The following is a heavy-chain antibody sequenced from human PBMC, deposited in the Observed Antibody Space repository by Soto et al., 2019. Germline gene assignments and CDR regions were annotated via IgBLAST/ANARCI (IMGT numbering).Heavy chain of an antibody. CDR1: GGTFSSYA. Sequence: ASVKVSCKASGGTFSSYAISWVRQAPGQGLEWMGGIIPIFGTANYAQKFQGRVTITADESTSTAYMELSSLRSEDTAVYYCASTHYHYGSARFYGMDVWGQGTTVTVSS. CDR2: IIPIFGTA. CDR3: ASTHYHYGSARFYGMDV. J-gene: IGHJ6*02. D-gene: IGHD3-10*01. V-gene: IGHV1-69*13.